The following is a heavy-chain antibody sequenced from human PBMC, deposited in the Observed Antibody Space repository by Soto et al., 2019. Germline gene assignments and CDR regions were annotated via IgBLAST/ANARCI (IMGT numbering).Heavy chain of an antibody. CDR1: GGTFSRYS. D-gene: IGHD2-2*01. V-gene: IGHV1-69*08. J-gene: IGHJ6*02. Sequence: QVQLVQSGAEVKKPGSSVKVSCKASGGTFSRYSITWVRQAPGHGLEWIGRIIPIFGIASYAQKFQGRVTMTADETTGTPDMGLSSLRADDTAVYYCAREDRDRETGLVPAAIDGMDVWGQGPTVTVSS. CDR3: AREDRDRETGLVPAAIDGMDV. CDR2: IIPIFGIA.